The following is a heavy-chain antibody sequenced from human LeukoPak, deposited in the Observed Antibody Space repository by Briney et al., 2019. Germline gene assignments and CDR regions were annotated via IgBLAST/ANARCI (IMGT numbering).Heavy chain of an antibody. V-gene: IGHV5-51*01. CDR2: IYPGDSDT. D-gene: IGHD3-22*01. J-gene: IGHJ4*02. CDR1: GYSFTTHW. CDR3: ARIRYDSSGYYYRS. Sequence: GESLQISCKASGYSFTTHWIGWVRQMPGKGLEWMGIIYPGDSDTRYSPSFQGQVTISADKSISTAYLQWSSLKASDTAMYYCARIRYDSSGYYYRSWGQGTLVTVSS.